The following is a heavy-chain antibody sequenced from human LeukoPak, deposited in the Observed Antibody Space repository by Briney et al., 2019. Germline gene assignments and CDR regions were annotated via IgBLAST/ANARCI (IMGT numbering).Heavy chain of an antibody. CDR2: VYSGGST. D-gene: IGHD2-8*01. CDR3: ARDPPAVLIDTYG. CDR1: GFIVTSNY. J-gene: IGHJ4*02. Sequence: GGSLRLSRTASGFIVTSNYINWVRQAPGKGLEWVSLVYSGGSTYYADSVKGRFIMSRDNSKNMVYLQMNGLRVEDTAMYYCARDPPAVLIDTYGWGQGTLVTVSS. V-gene: IGHV3-66*01.